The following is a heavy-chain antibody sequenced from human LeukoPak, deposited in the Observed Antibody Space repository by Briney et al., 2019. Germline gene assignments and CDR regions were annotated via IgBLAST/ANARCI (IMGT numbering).Heavy chain of an antibody. CDR3: ARLVAATEYYYYYMDV. D-gene: IGHD2-15*01. V-gene: IGHV3-23*01. CDR1: GFTFSSHA. CDR2: MSGSGGST. J-gene: IGHJ6*03. Sequence: GGSLRLSCAGSGFTFSSHAMSWVRQAPGKGLEWVSAMSGSGGSTYYADSVKGRFTISRDNSKNTLYLQMNSLRAEDTAVYYCARLVAATEYYYYYMDVWGKGTTVTISS.